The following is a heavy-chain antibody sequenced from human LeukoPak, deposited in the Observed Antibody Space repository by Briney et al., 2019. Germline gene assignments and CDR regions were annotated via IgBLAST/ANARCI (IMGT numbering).Heavy chain of an antibody. CDR3: AKRGSGWYTGPGDY. Sequence: PGGSLRLSCAASGFTFSSYGMHWVRQAPGKGLEWVAVISYDGSNKYYADSVKGRFTISRDNSKNTLYLQMNSLRAEDTAVYYCAKRGSGWYTGPGDYWGQGTLVTVSS. D-gene: IGHD6-19*01. V-gene: IGHV3-30*18. J-gene: IGHJ4*02. CDR2: ISYDGSNK. CDR1: GFTFSSYG.